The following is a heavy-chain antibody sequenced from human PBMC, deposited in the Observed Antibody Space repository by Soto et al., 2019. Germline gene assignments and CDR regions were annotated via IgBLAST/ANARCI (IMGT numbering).Heavy chain of an antibody. CDR1: GYTFTSYG. Sequence: GASVKVSCKASGYTFTSYGISWVRQAPGQGLEWMGWISAYNGNTNYAQKLQGRVTMTTDTSTSTAYMELRSLRSDDTAVYYCATTYDSSGYYSNPWFDPWGQGTLVTVSS. V-gene: IGHV1-18*01. D-gene: IGHD3-22*01. CDR3: ATTYDSSGYYSNPWFDP. J-gene: IGHJ5*02. CDR2: ISAYNGNT.